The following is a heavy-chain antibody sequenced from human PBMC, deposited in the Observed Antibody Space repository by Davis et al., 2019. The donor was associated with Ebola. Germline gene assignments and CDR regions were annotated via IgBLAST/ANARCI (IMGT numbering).Heavy chain of an antibody. J-gene: IGHJ4*02. V-gene: IGHV5-51*01. CDR2: IYPGDSDT. Sequence: PGGSLRLSCKGSGSSFTSYWIGWVRQMPGKGLEGMGIIYPGDSDTRYSPSFRGQVTISADKSFSTAYLQWSGLKASDTAMYYCARMGKSYYDSLWDYWGQGTLVTVSS. CDR3: ARMGKSYYDSLWDY. CDR1: GSSFTSYW. D-gene: IGHD3-10*01.